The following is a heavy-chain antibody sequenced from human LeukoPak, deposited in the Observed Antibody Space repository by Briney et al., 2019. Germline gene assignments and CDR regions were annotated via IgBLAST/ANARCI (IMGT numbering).Heavy chain of an antibody. CDR3: ASLRNGDYYFDY. V-gene: IGHV3-30*02. D-gene: IGHD4-17*01. CDR2: IRYDESNK. J-gene: IGHJ4*02. Sequence: GGSLRLSCAASGFTFSRYGMHWVRQAPGKGLEWVAFIRYDESNKFYADSVKGRFTVSRDNSKNTLYLQMNSLRAEDTAVYYCASLRNGDYYFDYWGQGTLVTVSS. CDR1: GFTFSRYG.